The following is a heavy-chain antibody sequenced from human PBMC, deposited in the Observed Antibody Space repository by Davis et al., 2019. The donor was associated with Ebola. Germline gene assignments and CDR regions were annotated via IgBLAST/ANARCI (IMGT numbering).Heavy chain of an antibody. CDR1: AFTFSSYA. D-gene: IGHD4-23*01. CDR2: ISYDGSTK. J-gene: IGHJ4*02. V-gene: IGHV3-30-3*01. CDR3: ARGGGKDY. Sequence: LSLTCAASAFTFSSYAMHWVRQAPGKGLEWVAVISYDGSTKYYADSVKGRFTISRDNAKNSLYLQMNSLRAEDTAVYYCARGGGKDYWGQGTLVTVSS.